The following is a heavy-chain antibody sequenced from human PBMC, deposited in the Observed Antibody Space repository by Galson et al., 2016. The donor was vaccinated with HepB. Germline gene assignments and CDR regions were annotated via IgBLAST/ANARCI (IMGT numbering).Heavy chain of an antibody. Sequence: SLRLSCAASGFTFRYFSIHWVRQAPGKGLEWVTIISGDGSSKYYADSVKGRFTISRDNSKNAVNLQMNNLRTEDTAVYYCARGGTGRLAYYYYGMDVWGPGTTVTVSS. D-gene: IGHD1-1*01. J-gene: IGHJ6*02. V-gene: IGHV3-30*04. CDR2: ISGDGSSK. CDR3: ARGGTGRLAYYYYGMDV. CDR1: GFTFRYFS.